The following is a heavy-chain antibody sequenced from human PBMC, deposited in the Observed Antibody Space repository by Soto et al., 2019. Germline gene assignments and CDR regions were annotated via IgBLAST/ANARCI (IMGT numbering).Heavy chain of an antibody. D-gene: IGHD2-15*01. V-gene: IGHV4-39*01. CDR1: GGSLSRSTYY. CDR2: IYNTGNT. CDR3: ARARGLDTIEY. Sequence: PSETLSLTCSVSGGSLSRSTYYWGWIRQPPGKGLEWIGSIYNTGNTYSNPSLKSRVTISVDTSRNQFSLKLSSVTAADTAVYYCARARGLDTIEYWGQGTLVTVSS. J-gene: IGHJ4*02.